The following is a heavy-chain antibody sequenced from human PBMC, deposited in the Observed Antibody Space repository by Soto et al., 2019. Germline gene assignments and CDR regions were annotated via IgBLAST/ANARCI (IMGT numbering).Heavy chain of an antibody. CDR3: ARPTRYYYDSSGQSAWFDP. V-gene: IGHV1-69*13. CDR1: GGTFSSYA. J-gene: IGHJ5*02. D-gene: IGHD3-22*01. CDR2: IIPIFGTA. Sequence: SVKVSCKASGGTFSSYAISWVRQAPGQGLEWMGGIIPIFGTANYAQKFQGRVTITADESTSTAYMELSSLRSEDTAVYYCARPTRYYYDSSGQSAWFDPWGQGTLVTSP.